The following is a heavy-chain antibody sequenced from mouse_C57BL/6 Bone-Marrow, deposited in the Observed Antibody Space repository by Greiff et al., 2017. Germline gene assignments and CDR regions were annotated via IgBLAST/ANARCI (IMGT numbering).Heavy chain of an antibody. CDR1: GYTFTDYY. V-gene: IGHV1-26*01. Sequence: VQLQQSGPELVKPGASVKISCKASGYTFTDYYMNWVKQSHGKSLEWIGDINPNNGGTSYNQKFKGKATLTVDKSSSTAYMELRSLSSEDSAVYYCARSAYGSSYGFAYWGQGTLVTVSA. CDR2: INPNNGGT. CDR3: ARSAYGSSYGFAY. J-gene: IGHJ3*01. D-gene: IGHD1-1*01.